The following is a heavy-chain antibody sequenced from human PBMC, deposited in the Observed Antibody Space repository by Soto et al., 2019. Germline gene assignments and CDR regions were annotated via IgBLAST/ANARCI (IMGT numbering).Heavy chain of an antibody. D-gene: IGHD1-1*01. Sequence: QVHLVQSGAEVRQPGSSVRVSCKASGGTFSGAGVSWVRQAPGQGLEWMGNHIPMFGSTNYAEKFQGRPTISADAPATTAYMDLSSLRSDDTAVYYCARGDGFNYYFDYWGQGALVTVSS. CDR3: ARGDGFNYYFDY. CDR2: HIPMFGST. V-gene: IGHV1-69*18. J-gene: IGHJ4*02. CDR1: GGTFSGAG.